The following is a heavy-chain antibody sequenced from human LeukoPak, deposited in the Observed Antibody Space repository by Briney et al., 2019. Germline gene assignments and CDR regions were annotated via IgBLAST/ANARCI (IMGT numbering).Heavy chain of an antibody. CDR1: GFTFSNAW. CDR3: AKVLQDRSMNMHFDY. J-gene: IGHJ4*02. Sequence: GRSLRLSCTASGFTFSNAWMRWVRQAPGKGLEWVSALSDSGASTYYADSEKGRFTVSRDSSKNTLNLQMNSLRAEDTPVYYCAKVLQDRSMNMHFDYWGPGTQVTVSS. D-gene: IGHD5-18*01. CDR2: LSDSGAST. V-gene: IGHV3-23*01.